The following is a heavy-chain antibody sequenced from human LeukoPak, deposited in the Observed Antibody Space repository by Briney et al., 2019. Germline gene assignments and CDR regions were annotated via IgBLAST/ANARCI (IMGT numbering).Heavy chain of an antibody. CDR3: ARDRRSGSYYKAQWFDP. J-gene: IGHJ5*02. CDR1: GGSISSYC. CDR2: IYYSGST. V-gene: IGHV4-59*01. D-gene: IGHD1-26*01. Sequence: SETLALTCTVSGGSISSYCWSWIRQPPGKGLEWIGYIYYSGSTNYNPSLKSRVTISVDTSKNQFSLKLSSVTAADTAVYYCARDRRSGSYYKAQWFDPWGQGTLVTVSS.